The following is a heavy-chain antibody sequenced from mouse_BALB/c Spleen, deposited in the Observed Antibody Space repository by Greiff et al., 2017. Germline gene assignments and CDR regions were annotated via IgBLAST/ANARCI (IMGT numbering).Heavy chain of an antibody. J-gene: IGHJ3*01. Sequence: DVKLVESGGDLVKPGGSLKLSCAASGFTFSSYGMSWVRQTPDKRLEWVATISSGGSYTYYPDSVKGRFTISRDNAKNTLYLQMSSLKSEDTAMYYCARHLDWFAYWGQGTLVTVSA. CDR2: ISSGGSYT. V-gene: IGHV5-6*02. CDR3: ARHLDWFAY. CDR1: GFTFSSYG.